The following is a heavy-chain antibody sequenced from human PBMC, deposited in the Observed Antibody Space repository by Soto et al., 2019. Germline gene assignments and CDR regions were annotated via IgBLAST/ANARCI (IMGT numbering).Heavy chain of an antibody. CDR2: IIPIFGTA. CDR3: ARARGDGYNIDY. CDR1: GGTFSNDI. D-gene: IGHD5-12*01. V-gene: IGHV1-69*13. Sequence: GASVKVSCKTSGGTFSNDIITWVRQAPGQGLEWMGGIIPIFGTANYAQKFQGRVTITADESTSTAYMELSSLRSEDTAVYYCARARGDGYNIDYWGQGTLVTVSS. J-gene: IGHJ4*02.